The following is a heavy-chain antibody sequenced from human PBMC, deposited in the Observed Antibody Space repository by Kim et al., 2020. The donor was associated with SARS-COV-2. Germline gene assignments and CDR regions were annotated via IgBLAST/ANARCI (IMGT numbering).Heavy chain of an antibody. D-gene: IGHD5-12*01. V-gene: IGHV3-23*01. CDR3: AKGVYESVGYYYYYGMDV. CDR1: GFTFSSYA. CDR2: ISGSGGST. J-gene: IGHJ6*02. Sequence: GGSLRLSCAASGFTFSSYAMSWVRQAPGKGLEWVSAISGSGGSTYYADSVKGRFTISRDNSKNTLYLQMNSLRAEDTAVYYCAKGVYESVGYYYYYGMDVWGQGTTVTVSS.